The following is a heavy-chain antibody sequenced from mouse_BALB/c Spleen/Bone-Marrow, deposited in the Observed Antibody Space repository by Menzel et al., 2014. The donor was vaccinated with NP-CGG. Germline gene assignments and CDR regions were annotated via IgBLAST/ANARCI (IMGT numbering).Heavy chain of an antibody. CDR3: APYYYGSSYGFYWYFDV. D-gene: IGHD1-1*01. V-gene: IGHV1S81*02. CDR2: INPSNGRT. J-gene: IGHJ1*01. CDR1: GYTFTSYW. Sequence: QVTLKESGAELVKPGASVKLSCKASGYTFTSYWMHWVKQRPGQGLEWIGEINPSNGRTNYNEKFKSKATLTVDKSSSTAYMQLSSLTSEDSAVYYCAPYYYGSSYGFYWYFDVWGAGTTVPVSS.